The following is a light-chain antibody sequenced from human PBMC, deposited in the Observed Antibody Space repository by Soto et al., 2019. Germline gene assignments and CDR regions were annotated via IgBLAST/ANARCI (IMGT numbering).Light chain of an antibody. V-gene: IGKV3-20*01. Sequence: EIGLTQSPGTLSLSPGERATLSFRASQSASSSYLAWYQQKPGQAPRLLIYGASNRATGIPDRFSGSGSGTDFTLTISRLEPEDFAVYYCQQYGSSGTFGQGTKVDIK. CDR2: GAS. CDR3: QQYGSSGT. J-gene: IGKJ1*01. CDR1: QSASSSY.